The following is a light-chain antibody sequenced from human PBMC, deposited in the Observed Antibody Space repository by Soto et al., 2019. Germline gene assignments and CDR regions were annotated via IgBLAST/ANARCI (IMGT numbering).Light chain of an antibody. Sequence: QPLLTQSPSASASLGASVKLTCTLSSGHTNYAIAWHQQQPEKGPRYLMKLNSDGSHSKGDGIPDRFSGSSSGAERYLTISSLQSEDEADYYCQTWGTGTWVFGGGTKLTVL. V-gene: IGLV4-69*01. CDR3: QTWGTGTWV. CDR2: LNSDGSH. CDR1: SGHTNYA. J-gene: IGLJ3*02.